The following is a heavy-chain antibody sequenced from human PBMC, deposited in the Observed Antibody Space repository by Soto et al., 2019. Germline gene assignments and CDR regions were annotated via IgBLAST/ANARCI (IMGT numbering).Heavy chain of an antibody. CDR2: ISGSGGST. D-gene: IGHD2-15*01. Sequence: GGSLRLSCAASGFTFSSYAMSWVRQAPGKGLEWVSAISGSGGSTYYADSVKGRFTISRDNSKNTLYLQMNSLRAEDTAVYYCAKAPESPKDIVVVVAAAVLDYWGQGTLVTVSS. J-gene: IGHJ4*02. CDR3: AKAPESPKDIVVVVAAAVLDY. V-gene: IGHV3-23*01. CDR1: GFTFSSYA.